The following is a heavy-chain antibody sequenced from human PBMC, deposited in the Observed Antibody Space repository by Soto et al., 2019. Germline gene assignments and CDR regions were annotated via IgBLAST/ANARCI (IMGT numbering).Heavy chain of an antibody. Sequence: TLSLTCTVSGGSSRSGDSYWSWIRQPPGKGLEWIGYIYYSGSTYYNPSLKSRVTISVDTSKNQFSLKLSSVTAADTAVYYCASFIPRGYSYGINIDYWGQGTLVTVSS. V-gene: IGHV4-30-4*01. D-gene: IGHD5-18*01. CDR1: GGSSRSGDSY. CDR2: IYYSGST. J-gene: IGHJ4*02. CDR3: ASFIPRGYSYGINIDY.